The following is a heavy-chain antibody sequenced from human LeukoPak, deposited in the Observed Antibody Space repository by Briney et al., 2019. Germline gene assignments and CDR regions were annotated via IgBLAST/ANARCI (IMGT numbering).Heavy chain of an antibody. D-gene: IGHD6-13*01. CDR1: GYSFTSYW. V-gene: IGHV5-51*01. CDR3: ARHGSSSWYGEVDYYYGMDV. CDR2: IYPGASDT. Sequence: ESLELSRQGSGYSFTSYWIGCVRQMPGKGLEWMVVIYPGASDTRYSPSLQGQVTISADKSISTAYLQWSSLKASDTAMYYCARHGSSSWYGEVDYYYGMDVWGKGTTVTVSS. J-gene: IGHJ6*04.